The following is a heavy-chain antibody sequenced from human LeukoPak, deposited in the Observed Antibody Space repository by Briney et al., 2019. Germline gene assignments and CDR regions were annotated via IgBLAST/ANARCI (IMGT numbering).Heavy chain of an antibody. D-gene: IGHD5/OR15-5a*01. CDR2: IIPIFGTA. V-gene: IGHV1-69*13. J-gene: IGHJ6*02. Sequence: SVKVSCKASGGTFSSYAISWVRQAPGQGLEWMGGIIPIFGTANYAQKLQGRVTITADESTSTAYMELSSLRSEDTAVYYCARMSRPYYYYYGMDVWGQGTTVTVSS. CDR3: ARMSRPYYYYYGMDV. CDR1: GGTFSSYA.